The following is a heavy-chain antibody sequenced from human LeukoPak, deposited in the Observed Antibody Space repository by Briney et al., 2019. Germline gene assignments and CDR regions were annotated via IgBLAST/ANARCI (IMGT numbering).Heavy chain of an antibody. V-gene: IGHV1-2*02. CDR3: ARLKPQIVVVPAALDY. CDR2: INPNSGGT. D-gene: IGHD2-2*01. Sequence: ASVKVSCKASGYTFTGYYMHWVRQAPGQGLEWMGWINPNSGGTNYAQKFQGRVTMTTDTSTSTAYMELRSLRSDDTAVYYCARLKPQIVVVPAALDYWGQGTLVTVSS. J-gene: IGHJ4*02. CDR1: GYTFTGYY.